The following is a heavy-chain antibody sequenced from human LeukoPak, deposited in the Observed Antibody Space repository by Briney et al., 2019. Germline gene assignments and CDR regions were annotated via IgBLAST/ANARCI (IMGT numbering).Heavy chain of an antibody. CDR3: AGVEEAAGAINVDY. V-gene: IGHV1-2*02. CDR2: INPNSGGT. Sequence: ASVKVSCKASGYTFTGYYMHWVRQAPGQGLEWMGWINPNSGGTNYAQKFQGRVTMTSDTSISTAYMELSGLRADDTAVYYCAGVEEAAGAINVDYWGQGALVTVS. D-gene: IGHD6-13*01. J-gene: IGHJ4*02. CDR1: GYTFTGYY.